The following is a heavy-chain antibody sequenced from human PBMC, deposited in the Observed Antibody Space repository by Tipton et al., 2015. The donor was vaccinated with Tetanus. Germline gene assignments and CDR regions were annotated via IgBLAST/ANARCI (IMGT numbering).Heavy chain of an antibody. CDR3: ASGRTLDY. CDR2: ISSTSSYI. J-gene: IGHJ4*02. V-gene: IGHV3-21*01. CDR1: GFTFSNYR. Sequence: GSLRLSRAVSGFTFSNYRMNWVRQAPGRGLQWVASISSTSSYIYYADSVKGRFTISRDNAKNSLYLQINSLRAEDAALYYCASGRTLDYWGQGTLVTVSS.